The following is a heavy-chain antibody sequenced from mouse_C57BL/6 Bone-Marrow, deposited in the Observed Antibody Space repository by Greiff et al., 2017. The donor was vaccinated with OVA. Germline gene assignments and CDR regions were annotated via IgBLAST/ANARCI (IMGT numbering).Heavy chain of an antibody. D-gene: IGHD2-4*01. CDR3: ARYDYDEYYYAMDY. CDR1: GYSFTGYY. V-gene: IGHV1-42*01. CDR2: INPSTGGT. J-gene: IGHJ4*01. Sequence: VHVKQSGPELVKPGASVKISCKASGYSFTGYYMNWVKQSPEKSLEWIGEINPSTGGTTYNQKFKAKATLTVDKSSSTAYMQLKSLTSEDSAVYYCARYDYDEYYYAMDYWGQGTSVTVSS.